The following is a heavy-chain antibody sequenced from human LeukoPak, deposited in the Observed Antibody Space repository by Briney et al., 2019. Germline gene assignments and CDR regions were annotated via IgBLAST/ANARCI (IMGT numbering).Heavy chain of an antibody. CDR3: ARDLRGDRYCSGGSCLLDY. Sequence: ASVKVSCKASGYTFTSYYMHWVRQAPGQGLEWMGWINPNSGGTNYAQKFQGRVTMTRDTSISTAYMELSRLRSDDTAVYYCARDLRGDRYCSGGSCLLDYWGQGTLVTVSS. CDR1: GYTFTSYY. V-gene: IGHV1-2*02. CDR2: INPNSGGT. J-gene: IGHJ4*02. D-gene: IGHD2-15*01.